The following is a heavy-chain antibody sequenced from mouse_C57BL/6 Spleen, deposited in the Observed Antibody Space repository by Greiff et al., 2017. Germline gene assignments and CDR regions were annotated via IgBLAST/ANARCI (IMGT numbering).Heavy chain of an antibody. J-gene: IGHJ3*01. CDR1: GYTFTSYW. V-gene: IGHV1-69*01. Sequence: VQLQQPGAELVMPGASVKLSCKASGYTFTSYWMHWVKQRPGQGLEWIGEIYPSDSYTNYNQKFKGKSTLTVDKSSSTAYMQLSSLTSEDSAVYYCARGAGAYWGQGTLVTVSA. CDR3: ARGAGAY. CDR2: IYPSDSYT.